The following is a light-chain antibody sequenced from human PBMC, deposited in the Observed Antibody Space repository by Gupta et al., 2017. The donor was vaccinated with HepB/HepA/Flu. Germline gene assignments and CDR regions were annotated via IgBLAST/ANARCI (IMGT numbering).Light chain of an antibody. CDR1: RSDVGIYNR. J-gene: IGLJ3*02. V-gene: IGLV2-18*02. CDR2: EVS. CDR3: SSYTSSSTWV. Sequence: QSSLTQPPSVSGSPVQSVTISCTGTRSDVGIYNRVSWYQQPPGTAPKLIIYEVSNRPSGVPDRFSGSKSGNTASLTISGLQPGDEADYYCSSYTSSSTWVFGGGTKLTVL.